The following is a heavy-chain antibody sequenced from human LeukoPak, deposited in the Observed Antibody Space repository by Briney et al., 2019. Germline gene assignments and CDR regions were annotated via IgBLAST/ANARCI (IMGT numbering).Heavy chain of an antibody. D-gene: IGHD3-22*01. CDR1: GFTFSSYA. CDR3: ARDNYYDSSGYPNYYYGMDV. V-gene: IGHV3-64*01. CDR2: ISSNGGST. Sequence: PGGSLRLSCAASGFTFSSYAMHWVRQAPGKGLEYVSAISSNGGSTYYANSVKGRFTISRDNSKNTLYLQMGSLRAEDMAVYYCARDNYYDSSGYPNYYYGMDVWGQGTTVTVSS. J-gene: IGHJ6*02.